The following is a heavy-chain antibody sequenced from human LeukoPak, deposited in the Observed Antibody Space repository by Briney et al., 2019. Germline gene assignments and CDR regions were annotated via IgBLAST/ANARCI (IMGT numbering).Heavy chain of an antibody. CDR3: VREASTSYYDSSGYYRQTETFDV. Sequence: KTSETLSLTCTVSGASVSSDEYYWHWIRKSPGKGLEWIGFVYYSGRTKYNPSLKSRVTISIDKSKNQVSLKLASVTAADTAMYFCVREASTSYYDSSGYYRQTETFDVWGQGTMVVVSS. CDR1: GASVSSDEYY. J-gene: IGHJ3*01. CDR2: VYYSGRT. V-gene: IGHV4-61*08. D-gene: IGHD3-22*01.